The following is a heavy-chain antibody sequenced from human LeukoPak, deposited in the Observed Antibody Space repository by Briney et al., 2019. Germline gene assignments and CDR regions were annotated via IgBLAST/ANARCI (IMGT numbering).Heavy chain of an antibody. CDR3: ARYCSSTSCHSYYYYYGMDV. CDR1: GYTFTSYG. CDR2: ISAYNGNT. J-gene: IGHJ6*02. Sequence: ASVKVSCKASGYTFTSYGISWVRQAPGQGLEWMGWISAYNGNTNYAQKLQGRDTMTTDTSTSTAYMELRSLRSDDTAVYYCARYCSSTSCHSYYYYYGMDVWGQGTTVTVSS. V-gene: IGHV1-18*01. D-gene: IGHD2-2*01.